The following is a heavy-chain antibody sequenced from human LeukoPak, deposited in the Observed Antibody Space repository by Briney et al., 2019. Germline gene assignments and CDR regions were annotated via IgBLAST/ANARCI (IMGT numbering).Heavy chain of an antibody. CDR3: ASRGIAAAGPFDY. J-gene: IGHJ4*02. CDR1: GGSISSYY. CDR2: IYYSGST. D-gene: IGHD6-13*01. Sequence: SETLFLTCTVSGGSISSYYWSWIRQPPGKGLEWIGYIYYSGSTNYNPSLKSRVTISVDTSKNQFSLKLSSVTAADTAVYYCASRGIAAAGPFDYWGQGTLVTVSS. V-gene: IGHV4-59*01.